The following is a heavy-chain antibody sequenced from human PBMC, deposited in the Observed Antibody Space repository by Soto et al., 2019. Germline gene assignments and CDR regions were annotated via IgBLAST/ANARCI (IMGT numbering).Heavy chain of an antibody. D-gene: IGHD2-2*01. V-gene: IGHV2-5*02. CDR2: IYWDDDK. CDR3: AHRPGYCSSTSCYWDWFDP. J-gene: IGHJ5*02. CDR1: GFSLSTSGVG. Sequence: QITLKESGPTLVKPTQTLTLTCTFSGFSLSTSGVGVGWIRQPPGKALEWLALIYWDDDKRYSPSLKSRLTITKDTSKNQVFLTMTNMDPVDTATYYCAHRPGYCSSTSCYWDWFDPWGQGTLVTVSS.